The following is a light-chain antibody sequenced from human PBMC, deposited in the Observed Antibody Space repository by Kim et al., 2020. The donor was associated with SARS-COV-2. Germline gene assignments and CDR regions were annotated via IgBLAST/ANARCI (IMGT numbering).Light chain of an antibody. CDR2: GAS. V-gene: IGKV3-15*01. J-gene: IGKJ1*01. CDR1: QSVSSN. CDR3: QQYNNWPQT. Sequence: LSVSPGERATLSCRASQSVSSNLAWYQQKPGQAPRLLIYGASTRATGIPAGFSGSGSETEFTLTINNLQSEDFAVYYCQQYNNWPQTFGQGTKVEIK.